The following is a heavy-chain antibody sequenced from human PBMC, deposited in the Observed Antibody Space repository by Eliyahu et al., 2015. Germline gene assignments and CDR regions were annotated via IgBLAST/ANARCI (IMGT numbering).Heavy chain of an antibody. CDR3: VRDRCTTTSCNLADYFYTYGMDV. CDR1: GYTFTHYG. Sequence: QVRLAQSGAEVKKPGASVKVSCQASGYTFTHYGISWVRQAPGTGAWWMAWIAPYNGNINIAQKFQGRVTMTSDTSTNTVYMDLRSLRPDDSAMYYCVRDRCTTTSCNLADYFYTYGMDVWGEGTTVIVSS. D-gene: IGHD2-2*01. V-gene: IGHV1-18*01. J-gene: IGHJ6*04. CDR2: IAPYNGNI.